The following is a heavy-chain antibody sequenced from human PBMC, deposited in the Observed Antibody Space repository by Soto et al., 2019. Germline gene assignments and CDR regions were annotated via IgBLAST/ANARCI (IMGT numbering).Heavy chain of an antibody. D-gene: IGHD3-16*02. CDR1: GFTFSSYS. J-gene: IGHJ5*02. CDR3: ARDRAPRTSYDYVWGSYRYGWFDP. CDR2: ISSSSSYI. Sequence: GGSLRLSCAASGFTFSSYSMNWVRQAPGKGLEWVSSISSSSSYIYYADSVKGRFTISRDNAKNSLYLQMNSRRAEDTAVYYCARDRAPRTSYDYVWGSYRYGWFDPWGQGTLVTVSS. V-gene: IGHV3-21*01.